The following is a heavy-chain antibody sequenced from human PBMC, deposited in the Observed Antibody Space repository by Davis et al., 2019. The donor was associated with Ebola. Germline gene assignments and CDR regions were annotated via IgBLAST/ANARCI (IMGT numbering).Heavy chain of an antibody. Sequence: GESLKISCAASGFTFSSYAMSWVRQAPGKGLEWVAVIWYDGSNKYYADSVKGRFTISRDNSKNTLYLQMNSLRAEDTAVYYCARDSDDYSFDYWGQGTLVTVSS. J-gene: IGHJ4*02. CDR1: GFTFSSYA. CDR3: ARDSDDYSFDY. CDR2: IWYDGSNK. V-gene: IGHV3-33*08. D-gene: IGHD4-11*01.